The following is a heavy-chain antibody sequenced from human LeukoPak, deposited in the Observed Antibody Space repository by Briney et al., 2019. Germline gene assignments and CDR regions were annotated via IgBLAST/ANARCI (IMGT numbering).Heavy chain of an antibody. CDR3: AKRRAVPDPQRGLDY. V-gene: IGHV3-23*01. CDR1: GFTLSDYY. D-gene: IGHD6-19*01. Sequence: PGGSLRLSCAASGFTLSDYYMFWIRQAPGKGLQWVAVISDSGGYTQYADSVKGRFTISRDNSKNTLYLQMNSLRAEDTAVYYCAKRRAVPDPQRGLDYWGQGTLVTVSS. CDR2: ISDSGGYT. J-gene: IGHJ4*02.